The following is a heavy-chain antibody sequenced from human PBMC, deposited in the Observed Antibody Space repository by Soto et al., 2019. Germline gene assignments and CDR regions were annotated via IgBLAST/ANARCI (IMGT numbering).Heavy chain of an antibody. D-gene: IGHD5-12*01. V-gene: IGHV3-7*02. J-gene: IGHJ4*02. CDR2: IKQDGSEK. Sequence: PGGSLRLSCAASWRTFDSYWMRWVRQAPGKGLEWVANIKQDGSEKYYVDSVKGRFTISRDNAKNSLYLEMNYLGVEDTAMYYCAGGRDGYNCGSDCWGQGTLVTVSP. CDR3: AGGRDGYNCGSDC. CDR1: WRTFDSYW.